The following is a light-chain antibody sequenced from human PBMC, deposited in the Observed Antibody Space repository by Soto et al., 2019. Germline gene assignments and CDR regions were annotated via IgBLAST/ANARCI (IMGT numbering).Light chain of an antibody. CDR1: SSNIGAGYD. CDR3: QSYDSSLSGSNWV. CDR2: ANT. J-gene: IGLJ3*02. Sequence: QSVLTQPPSVSGAPGKRVTLSCTGSSSNIGAGYDVHWYQQLPGTAPKLLIYANTNRPSGVPDRFSGSKSGTSASLAITGLQAEDEADYYCQSYDSSLSGSNWVFGGGTKVTVL. V-gene: IGLV1-40*01.